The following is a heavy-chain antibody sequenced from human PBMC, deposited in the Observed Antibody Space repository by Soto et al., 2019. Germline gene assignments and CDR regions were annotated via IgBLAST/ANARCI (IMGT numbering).Heavy chain of an antibody. CDR2: IYYTGSN. CDR3: ARLTYNQGFDP. CDR1: GDSISGGNHY. V-gene: IGHV4-30-4*01. Sequence: SETLSLSCTVCGDSISGGNHYWSWIRQSPGKGLEWIGYIYYTGSNYYSPSLRGRVSISIDTSKNQFSLNMTSVTAADTAVYYCARLTYNQGFDPWGQGTLVTVS. J-gene: IGHJ5*02. D-gene: IGHD1-1*01.